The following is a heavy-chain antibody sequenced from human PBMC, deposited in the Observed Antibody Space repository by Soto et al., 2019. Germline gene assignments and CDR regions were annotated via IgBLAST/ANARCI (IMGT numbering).Heavy chain of an antibody. CDR1: GYTFTNYG. D-gene: IGHD3-3*01. V-gene: IGHV1-18*01. J-gene: IGHJ4*02. CDR3: ARGGRFAVADTDY. CDR2: INAYNGNT. Sequence: QVQLVQSGVEVKKPGASVKVSCKASGYTFTNYGITWVRQAPGQGLEWLGWINAYNGNTNYAQTFQGRVTMTIDTFTSTAYMDLMSLRSDDTAVYYCARGGRFAVADTDYWGQGTLLTVSS.